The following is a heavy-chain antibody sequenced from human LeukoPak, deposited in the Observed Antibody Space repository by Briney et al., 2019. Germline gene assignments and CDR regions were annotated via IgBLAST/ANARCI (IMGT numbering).Heavy chain of an antibody. CDR3: ARARISLKVVVIPDAFDI. J-gene: IGHJ3*02. D-gene: IGHD3-22*01. CDR2: IYYSGST. Sequence: PSETLSLTCIVSGGSISSSHYYWGWIRQPPGKGLEWIGSIYYSGSTYFNPSLKRRVTISVDTSKKQFSLKLSSVTAADTAVYYCARARISLKVVVIPDAFDIWGQGTMATVSS. CDR1: GGSISSSHYY. V-gene: IGHV4-39*07.